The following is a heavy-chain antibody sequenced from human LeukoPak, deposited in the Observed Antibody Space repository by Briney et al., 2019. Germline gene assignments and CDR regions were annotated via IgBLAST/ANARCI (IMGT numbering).Heavy chain of an antibody. CDR2: ISYDGGNK. J-gene: IGHJ4*02. CDR1: GFTFSSYG. Sequence: GGSLRLSCAASGFTFSSYGMHWVRQAPGKGLEWVAVISYDGGNKYYADSVKGRFTISRDNSKNTLYLQMNSLRAEDTAVYYCAKEISAFDYWGQGTLVTVSS. CDR3: AKEISAFDY. V-gene: IGHV3-30*18.